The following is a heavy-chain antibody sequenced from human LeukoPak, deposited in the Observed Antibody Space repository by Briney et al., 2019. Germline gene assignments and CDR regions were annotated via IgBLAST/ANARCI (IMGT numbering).Heavy chain of an antibody. Sequence: SVKVSCKASGGTFSSYAISWVRQAPGQGLEWMGRIIPILGIANYAQKFQGRVTITADRSTSTAYMELSSLRSEDTAVYYCARELWLPLYYYHGMDVWGQGTTVTVSS. CDR3: ARELWLPLYYYHGMDV. J-gene: IGHJ6*02. CDR2: IIPILGIA. V-gene: IGHV1-69*04. D-gene: IGHD5-18*01. CDR1: GGTFSSYA.